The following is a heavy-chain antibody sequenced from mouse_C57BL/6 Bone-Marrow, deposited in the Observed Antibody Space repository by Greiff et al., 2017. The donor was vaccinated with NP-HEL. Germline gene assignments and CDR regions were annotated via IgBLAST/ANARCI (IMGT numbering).Heavy chain of an antibody. CDR3: ARKAYYGRSYEFAY. CDR2: IDPSDSYT. V-gene: IGHV1-50*01. J-gene: IGHJ3*01. D-gene: IGHD1-1*01. Sequence: VQLQQPGAELVKPGASVKLSCKASGYTFTTYWMQWVKQRPGQGLEWIGEIDPSDSYTNYNQKFKGKATLTVDTSSSTVYMQLSSLTSEDSAVYYCARKAYYGRSYEFAYWGQGTLVTVSA. CDR1: GYTFTTYW.